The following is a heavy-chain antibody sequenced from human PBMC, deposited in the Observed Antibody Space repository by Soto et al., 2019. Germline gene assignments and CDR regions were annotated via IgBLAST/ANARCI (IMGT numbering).Heavy chain of an antibody. V-gene: IGHV4-34*01. CDR3: ARGVCSSTSCYYYFDY. CDR1: GGSFSGYY. J-gene: IGHJ4*02. CDR2: INHSGST. Sequence: QVQLQQWGAGLLKPSETLSLTCAVYGGSFSGYYWSWIRQPPGKGLEWIGEINHSGSTNYNPSLKSRVTISVDTSKNQFSLKLSSVTAADTAVYYCARGVCSSTSCYYYFDYWGRGTLVTVSS. D-gene: IGHD2-2*01.